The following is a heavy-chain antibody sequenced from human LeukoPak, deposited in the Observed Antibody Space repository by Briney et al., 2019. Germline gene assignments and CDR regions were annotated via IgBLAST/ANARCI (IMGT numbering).Heavy chain of an antibody. CDR1: GGSISSYY. D-gene: IGHD3-22*01. V-gene: IGHV4-4*07. CDR3: ARDHHYYDGRGWFDP. J-gene: IGHJ5*02. CDR2: IYTSGST. Sequence: SETLSLTCTVSGGSISSYYWSWIRQPAGKGLEWIGRIYTSGSTNYNPSLKSRVTISVDTSKNQFSLKLSSVTAADTAVYYCARDHHYYDGRGWFDPWGQGTLVTVSS.